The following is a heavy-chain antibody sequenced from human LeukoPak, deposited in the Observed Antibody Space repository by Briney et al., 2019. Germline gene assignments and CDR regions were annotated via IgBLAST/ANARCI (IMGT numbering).Heavy chain of an antibody. CDR1: GGSFSGYY. Sequence: SETLSLTCAVYGGSFSGYYWSWIRQPPGKGLEWIGEINHSGSTNYNPSLKSRVTISVDTSKNQFSLKLSSVTAADTAVYYCARMPTEIDSSWQPLDYWGQGTLVTVSS. J-gene: IGHJ4*02. CDR3: ARMPTEIDSSWQPLDY. V-gene: IGHV4-34*01. D-gene: IGHD6-13*01. CDR2: INHSGST.